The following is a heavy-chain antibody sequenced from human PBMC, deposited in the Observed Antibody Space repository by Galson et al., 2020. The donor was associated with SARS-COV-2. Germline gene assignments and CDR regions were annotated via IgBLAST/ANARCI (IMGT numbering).Heavy chain of an antibody. CDR2: INPNSGGT. CDR1: GYTYTGYY. J-gene: IGHJ6*03. CDR3: ARESSSRDGYYYYYMDV. V-gene: IGHV1-2*04. Sequence: ASVKVSRQSSGYTYTGYYMHWVRQAPGQGLEGMGWINPNSGGTNYAQKFQGWVTMTRDTYISTAYMELSRLRSDDTDVYYCARESSSRDGYYYYYMDVWGKGTTVTVAS. D-gene: IGHD2-2*01.